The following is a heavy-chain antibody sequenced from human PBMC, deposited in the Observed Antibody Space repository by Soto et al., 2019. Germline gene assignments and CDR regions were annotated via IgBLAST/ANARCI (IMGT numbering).Heavy chain of an antibody. D-gene: IGHD5-18*01. CDR2: IFPDDSET. J-gene: IGHJ4*02. CDR1: GYRFSTYW. CDR3: ARVQYSVSHYLDF. Sequence: GESLKISCKGLGYRFSTYWIAWVRQMPGKGLEWMGTIFPDDSETRYSPTFQGQVTISADKSISTAYLQWRSLKASDSAIYYCARVQYSVSHYLDFWGQGTRVTVSS. V-gene: IGHV5-51*01.